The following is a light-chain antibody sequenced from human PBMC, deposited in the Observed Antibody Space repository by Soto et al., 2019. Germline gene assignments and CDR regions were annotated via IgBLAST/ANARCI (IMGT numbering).Light chain of an antibody. CDR1: QSVSSC. Sequence: EIVLTQTPATLSLSPGERATLSCRASQSVSSCLAWYQQKPGQAPRLLIYDASNRATGIPARFSGSGSGTDFSLNISSLEPEDFAVYYCLQRSNWPLTFGGGTKLEIK. CDR2: DAS. J-gene: IGKJ4*01. CDR3: LQRSNWPLT. V-gene: IGKV3-11*01.